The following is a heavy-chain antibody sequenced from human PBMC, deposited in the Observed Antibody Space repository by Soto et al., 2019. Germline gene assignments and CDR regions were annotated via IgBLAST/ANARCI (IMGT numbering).Heavy chain of an antibody. CDR1: GFTFSSYG. V-gene: IGHV3-23*01. Sequence: EVQLLESGGGLVQPGASLRLSCAASGFTFSSYGMSWVRQAPGKGLEWVSAISGDGAGTYYADSVKGRFTISRDNSKNTLCLQMNGLRAEDTALYYCVRGIFTLHYWGQGTLVTVTS. CDR3: VRGIFTLHY. D-gene: IGHD6-13*01. J-gene: IGHJ4*02. CDR2: ISGDGAGT.